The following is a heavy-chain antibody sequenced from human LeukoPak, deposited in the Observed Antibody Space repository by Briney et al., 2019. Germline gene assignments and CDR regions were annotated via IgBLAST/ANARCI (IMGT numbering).Heavy chain of an antibody. Sequence: SQTLSLTCAISGDSVSSDSAAWNWIRQSPSRGLEWLGRTYYRSTWYNDYAVSVRGRITVNPDTSKNQFSLHLNSVTPEDTAVYYCARRLTQYDCFDPWGQGILVTVSS. CDR1: GDSVSSDSAA. J-gene: IGHJ5*02. D-gene: IGHD2-2*01. CDR3: ARRLTQYDCFDP. CDR2: TYYRSTWYN. V-gene: IGHV6-1*01.